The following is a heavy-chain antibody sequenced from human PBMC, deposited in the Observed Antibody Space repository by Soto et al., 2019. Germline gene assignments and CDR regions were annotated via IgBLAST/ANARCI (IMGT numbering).Heavy chain of an antibody. CDR1: GYTFTSYA. J-gene: IGHJ6*02. D-gene: IGHD2-2*01. CDR3: ARVVSSTSCYGGCYYYGMDV. Sequence: GASVKVSCKASGYTFTSYAMHWVRQAPGQRLEWMGWTNAGNGNTKYSQKFQGRVTITRDTSASTAYMELSSLRSEDTAVYYCARVVSSTSCYGGCYYYGMDVWGQGTTVTVSS. CDR2: TNAGNGNT. V-gene: IGHV1-3*01.